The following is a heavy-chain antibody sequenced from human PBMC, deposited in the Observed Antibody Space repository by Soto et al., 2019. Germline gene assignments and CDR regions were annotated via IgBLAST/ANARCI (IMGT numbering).Heavy chain of an antibody. J-gene: IGHJ3*02. V-gene: IGHV4-31*03. CDR2: IYYSGNT. CDR1: GGSISNGNYY. Sequence: PSETLSLTCTVSGGSISNGNYYWSWIRQHPGKGLEWIGYIYYSGNTDYNPSLKSRVTISIDTSKNQFSLNLSSVTAADTAVYHCARETHNGYPYGAFDIWGQGTMVTVSS. D-gene: IGHD5-12*01. CDR3: ARETHNGYPYGAFDI.